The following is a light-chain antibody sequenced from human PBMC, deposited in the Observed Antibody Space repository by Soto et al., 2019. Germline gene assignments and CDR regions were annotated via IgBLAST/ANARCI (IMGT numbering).Light chain of an antibody. Sequence: DIRMTEGPCSLAVSVLDSVTVTCRASQTISSWLAWYQQKPGKAPNLLIYDASSLESGVPSRFSGSASGTEFTLTISSLQHDDFATYYCQQYNRYWTFGQGTKVDIK. CDR2: DAS. J-gene: IGKJ1*01. CDR3: QQYNRYWT. V-gene: IGKV1-5*01. CDR1: QTISSW.